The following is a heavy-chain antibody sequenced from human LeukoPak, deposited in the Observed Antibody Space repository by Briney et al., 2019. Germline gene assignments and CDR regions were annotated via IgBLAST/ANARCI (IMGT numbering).Heavy chain of an antibody. CDR2: IWYDGSNK. J-gene: IGHJ3*02. Sequence: GGSLRLSCAASGFTFSSYGMHWVRQAPGKGLEWVAVIWYDGSNKYYADSVKGRFTISRDNSKNTLYLQMNSLRAEDTAVYYCARESLAVAGTDDAFDIWGQGTMVTVSS. D-gene: IGHD6-19*01. CDR3: ARESLAVAGTDDAFDI. CDR1: GFTFSSYG. V-gene: IGHV3-33*01.